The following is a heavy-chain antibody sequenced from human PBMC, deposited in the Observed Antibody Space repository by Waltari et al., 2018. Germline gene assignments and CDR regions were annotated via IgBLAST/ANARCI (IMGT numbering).Heavy chain of an antibody. D-gene: IGHD4-17*01. CDR3: AIHASMGDYPIDC. V-gene: IGHV4-59*08. Sequence: QVQLQESGPGLVKPSETLSLTCTVSGGSINSYYWSWIREPPGKGLEWIGHIFYSGITTYNPSLKSRVTISVDTSKNQFSLKLNSVTAADTAVYYCAIHASMGDYPIDCWGRGTLVTVSS. J-gene: IGHJ4*02. CDR1: GGSINSYY. CDR2: IFYSGIT.